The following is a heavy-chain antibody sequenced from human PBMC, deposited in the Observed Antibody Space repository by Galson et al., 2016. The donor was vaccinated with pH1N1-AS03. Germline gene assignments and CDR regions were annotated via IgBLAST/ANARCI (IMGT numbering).Heavy chain of an antibody. V-gene: IGHV3-21*01. Sequence: SLRLSCAASGFTFSHYSMSWVRQAPGKGLEWVSSISGSSSYIYYADSVKGRFTISRYNAKNSAYLQMNSLRAEDTAVYYCAKDSNEHCSGGNCLAFDIWGQGTVVAVSS. CDR2: ISGSSSYI. CDR3: AKDSNEHCSGGNCLAFDI. D-gene: IGHD2-15*01. J-gene: IGHJ3*02. CDR1: GFTFSHYS.